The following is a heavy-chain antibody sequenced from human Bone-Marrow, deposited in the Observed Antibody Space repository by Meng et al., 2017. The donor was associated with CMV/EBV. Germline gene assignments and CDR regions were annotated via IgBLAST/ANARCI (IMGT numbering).Heavy chain of an antibody. J-gene: IGHJ4*02. V-gene: IGHV3-23*03. Sequence: GESLKISCAASGFTFSSYAMSWVRQAPGKGLEWVSVIYSGGSSTYYADSVKGRFTISRDNSKNTLYLQMNSLRAEDTAVYYCAKGGFWSGNFDYWGQGNLVTVSS. CDR2: IYSGGSST. CDR3: AKGGFWSGNFDY. CDR1: GFTFSSYA. D-gene: IGHD3-3*01.